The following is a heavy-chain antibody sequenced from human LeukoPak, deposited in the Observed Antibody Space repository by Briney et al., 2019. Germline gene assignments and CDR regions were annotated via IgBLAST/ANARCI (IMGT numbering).Heavy chain of an antibody. J-gene: IGHJ4*02. CDR2: IWYDGSNK. D-gene: IGHD3-3*01. V-gene: IGHV3-30-3*01. Sequence: GRSLRLSCAASGFTLSSYAMHWVRQAPGKGLEWVAVIWYDGSNKYYADSVKGRFTISRDNSKNTLYLQMNSLRAEDTAVYYCARDDDYDFWSGFVDYWGQGTLVTVSS. CDR1: GFTLSSYA. CDR3: ARDDDYDFWSGFVDY.